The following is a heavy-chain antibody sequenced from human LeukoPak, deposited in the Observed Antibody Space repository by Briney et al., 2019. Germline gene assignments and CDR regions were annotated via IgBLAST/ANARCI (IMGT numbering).Heavy chain of an antibody. Sequence: GSLRLSCAASGFTFSSYAMSWVRQAPGKGLEWVSAISGSGGSTYYADSVKGRFTISRDNSKNTLYLQMNSLRAEDTAVYYCAKAYMVRGVRGDYFDYWGQGTLVTVSS. CDR2: ISGSGGST. J-gene: IGHJ4*02. V-gene: IGHV3-23*01. D-gene: IGHD3-10*01. CDR1: GFTFSSYA. CDR3: AKAYMVRGVRGDYFDY.